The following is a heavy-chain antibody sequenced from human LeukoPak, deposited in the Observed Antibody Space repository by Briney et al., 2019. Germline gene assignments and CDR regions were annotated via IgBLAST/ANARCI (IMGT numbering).Heavy chain of an antibody. CDR3: ARGGWTTGIDY. J-gene: IGHJ4*02. CDR2: VSTSGANT. Sequence: PGGSLRLSCAASGFIFDNFAMSWVRQAPGKGLDWVSYVSTSGANTYYADSVKGRFTISRDNAKNSLYLQMNSLRAEDTAVYYCARGGWTTGIDYWGQGTLVTVSS. CDR1: GFIFDNFA. V-gene: IGHV3-11*04. D-gene: IGHD4-17*01.